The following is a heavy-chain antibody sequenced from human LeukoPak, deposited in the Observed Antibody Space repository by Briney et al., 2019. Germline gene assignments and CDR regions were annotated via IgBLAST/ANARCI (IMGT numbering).Heavy chain of an antibody. CDR1: GYTFTSYG. CDR3: ARGRVTTAEYFQH. CDR2: IIPIFGTA. V-gene: IGHV1-69*13. D-gene: IGHD4-11*01. Sequence: SVKVSCKASGYTFTSYGISWVRQAPGQGLEWMGGIIPIFGTANYAQKFQGRVTITADESTSTAYMELSSLRSEDTAVYYCARGRVTTAEYFQHWGQGTLVTVSS. J-gene: IGHJ1*01.